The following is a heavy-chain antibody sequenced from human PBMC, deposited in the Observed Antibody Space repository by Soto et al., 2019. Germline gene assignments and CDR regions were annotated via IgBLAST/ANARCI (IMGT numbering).Heavy chain of an antibody. CDR1: ALTSTIQS. CDR3: ARDPGIAAAGTVGYFDY. CDR2: IKEDGSDK. V-gene: IGHV3-7*01. Sequence: WGSLSISWVPSALTSTIQSMSWVRQAAGMGLEWVDNIKEDGSDKYYVDSVKGRFTISRDNAKNSLSLQMKSLRVEDTAVYYCARDPGIAAAGTVGYFDYWGQGILVTVSS. J-gene: IGHJ4*02. D-gene: IGHD6-13*01.